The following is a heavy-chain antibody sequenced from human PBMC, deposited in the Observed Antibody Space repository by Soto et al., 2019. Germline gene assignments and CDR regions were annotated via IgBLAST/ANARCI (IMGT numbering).Heavy chain of an antibody. Sequence: PGGSLRLSCVASGFMFDSYAMNWVRQAPGKGLEWVSYISPGGDRIYYAESLKGRITISRDNARNSLSLQMNILSDEDKAVYYCPKREDSAGWGVDFWGQGTLVTVSS. CDR3: PKREDSAGWGVDF. CDR2: ISPGGDRI. CDR1: GFMFDSYA. V-gene: IGHV3-48*02. J-gene: IGHJ4*02. D-gene: IGHD6-19*01.